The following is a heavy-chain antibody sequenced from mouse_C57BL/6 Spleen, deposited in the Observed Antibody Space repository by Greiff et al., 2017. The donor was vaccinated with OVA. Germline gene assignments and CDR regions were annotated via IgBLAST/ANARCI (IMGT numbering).Heavy chain of an antibody. CDR1: GYTFTSYW. CDR2: IHPNSGST. D-gene: IGHD2-3*01. V-gene: IGHV1-64*01. CDR3: ARPVGWLDWYVDD. J-gene: IGHJ1*03. Sequence: QVQLQQPGAELVKPGASVKLSCKASGYTFTSYWMHWVNQRPGQGLEWIGMIHPNSGSTNYNEKFKSKATLTVDKSSSTAYMQLSSLTSEDSAVYYCARPVGWLDWYVDDWGTGTTVTVSS.